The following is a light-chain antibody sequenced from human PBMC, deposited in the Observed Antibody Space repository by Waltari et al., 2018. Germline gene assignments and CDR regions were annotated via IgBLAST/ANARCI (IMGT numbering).Light chain of an antibody. CDR1: QSISTW. CDR3: QQYHSYRT. V-gene: IGKV1-5*03. Sequence: DIQITQSPSTLSASVGDRLSITCRASQSISTWLAWYQQKPGKAPKLLIYKASTLESGVPSRFSGSGSGTEFTLTISSLQPDDCATYYCQQYHSYRTFGQGTKVEIK. J-gene: IGKJ1*01. CDR2: KAS.